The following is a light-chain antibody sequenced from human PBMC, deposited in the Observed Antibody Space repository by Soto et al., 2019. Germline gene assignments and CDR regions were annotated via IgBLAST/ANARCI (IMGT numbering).Light chain of an antibody. CDR2: AAS. CDR1: QSISTY. CDR3: QQSYSSPWT. Sequence: DIQMTQSPSNLSASVGDRVTITCRASQSISTYLNWYQQKPGRAPKILIYAASSLQSGVPSRFSGGGSGTDFTLTITSLQPEEFATYYCQQSYSSPWTFGQGTKVDIK. J-gene: IGKJ1*01. V-gene: IGKV1-39*01.